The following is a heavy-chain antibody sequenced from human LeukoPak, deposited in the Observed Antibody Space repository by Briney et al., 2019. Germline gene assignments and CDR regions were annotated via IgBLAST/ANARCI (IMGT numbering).Heavy chain of an antibody. D-gene: IGHD3-22*01. V-gene: IGHV1-18*01. Sequence: ASVKVSCKASGYAFTTFGIMWVRQAPGQGLEWMGWISTSKTYTRYAQKVQGRATLTTDPSTSTAYLELTSLTSDDTAVYFCAKRGVVIRVILVGFHKEAYYFDSWGQGALVTVSS. CDR3: AKRGVVIRVILVGFHKEAYYFDS. J-gene: IGHJ4*02. CDR2: ISTSKTYT. CDR1: GYAFTTFG.